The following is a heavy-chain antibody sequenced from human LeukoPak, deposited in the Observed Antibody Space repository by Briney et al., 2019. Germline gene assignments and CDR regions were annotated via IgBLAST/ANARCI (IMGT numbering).Heavy chain of an antibody. Sequence: GGSLRLSCAASGFTFSSYSMNWVRQAPGNGLEWVSYISSSSSTIYYADSVKGRFTISRDNAKNSLYLQMNSLRAEDTAVYYCARGLVVVAAIDWFDPWGQGTLVTVSS. CDR2: ISSSSSTI. J-gene: IGHJ5*02. CDR3: ARGLVVVAAIDWFDP. CDR1: GFTFSSYS. D-gene: IGHD2-15*01. V-gene: IGHV3-48*01.